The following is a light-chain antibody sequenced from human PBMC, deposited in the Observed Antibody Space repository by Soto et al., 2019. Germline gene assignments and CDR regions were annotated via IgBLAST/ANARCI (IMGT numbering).Light chain of an antibody. Sequence: ETVLTQSPGTLSLSPGEXATLSCRASQSVNGNYLAWYQQKPGQAPRLLIYGTSSRATGIPDRFSGSGSGTDFTLTISRLEPEDFAVYYCQQCGSLPGTFGQGTKVDIK. CDR1: QSVNGNY. CDR3: QQCGSLPGT. V-gene: IGKV3-20*01. J-gene: IGKJ1*01. CDR2: GTS.